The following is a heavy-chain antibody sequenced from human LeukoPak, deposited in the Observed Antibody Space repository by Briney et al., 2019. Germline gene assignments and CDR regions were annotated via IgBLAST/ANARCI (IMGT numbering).Heavy chain of an antibody. D-gene: IGHD3-10*01. J-gene: IGHJ4*02. CDR1: GYSFTSYW. Sequence: GESLKISCKGSGYSFTSYWIAWVRQMPGKDLEWMGIIYPGDSESRYSPSFQGQVTISADKSISTAYLQWSSLKASDTAMYYCARSAMVRGVIGEDDYWGQGTLVTVSS. CDR2: IYPGDSES. CDR3: ARSAMVRGVIGEDDY. V-gene: IGHV5-51*03.